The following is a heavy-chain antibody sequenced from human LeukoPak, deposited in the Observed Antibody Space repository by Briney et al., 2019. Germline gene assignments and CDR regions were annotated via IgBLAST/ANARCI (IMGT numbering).Heavy chain of an antibody. Sequence: GGSLRLSCAASGFSFSSYDMHWVRQAPGKGLEWVAVISYDGSNKYYADSVKGRFTISRDNSKNTLYLQMNSLRAEDTTVYHCAKGGDFWEGEPPLDFWGQGTLVTVSS. CDR2: ISYDGSNK. CDR3: AKGGDFWEGEPPLDF. D-gene: IGHD3-3*01. CDR1: GFSFSSYD. J-gene: IGHJ4*02. V-gene: IGHV3-33*06.